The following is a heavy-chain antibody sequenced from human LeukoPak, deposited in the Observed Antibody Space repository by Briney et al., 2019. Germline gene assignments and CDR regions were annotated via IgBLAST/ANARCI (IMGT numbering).Heavy chain of an antibody. V-gene: IGHV3-48*01. J-gene: IGHJ4*02. CDR1: GFTFSSYS. D-gene: IGHD7-27*01. CDR3: ARETTGDPFDY. Sequence: GGSLRLSCAASGFTFSSYSMNWVRQAPGRGLEWVSYISSSSSIIYDADSVKGRFTISRDNAKNSLYLQMNSLRAEDTALYYCARETTGDPFDYWGQGTLVTVSS. CDR2: ISSSSSII.